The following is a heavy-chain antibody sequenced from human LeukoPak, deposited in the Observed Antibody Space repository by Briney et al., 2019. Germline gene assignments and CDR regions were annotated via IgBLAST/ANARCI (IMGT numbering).Heavy chain of an antibody. V-gene: IGHV4-39*01. CDR1: GGSISSSSYY. J-gene: IGHJ4*02. CDR2: IYYSGST. D-gene: IGHD3-10*01. Sequence: ETLSLTCTVSGGSISSSSYYWGWLRQPPGKGLEWIGSIYYSGSTYYNPSLKSRVTISVDTSKNHFSLKLSSVTAADTAVYYCARQYYYGSGTDYWGQGTLVTVSS. CDR3: ARQYYYGSGTDY.